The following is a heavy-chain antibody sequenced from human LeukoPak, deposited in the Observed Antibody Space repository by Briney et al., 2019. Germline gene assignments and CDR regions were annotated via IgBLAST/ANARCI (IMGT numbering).Heavy chain of an antibody. CDR1: GFTYSRHA. J-gene: IGHJ4*02. V-gene: IGHV3-64*01. CDR2: IGNNGDTT. Sequence: GGSLRLSCAASGFTYSRHAIQGESPAPGEGLEYVSGIGNNGDTTYYANSVKGRFTISRDNSKNTLYLEMGSLRAEDMAIYYCARDLTNGWHYFDYWGQGTLVTVSS. CDR3: ARDLTNGWHYFDY. D-gene: IGHD6-19*01.